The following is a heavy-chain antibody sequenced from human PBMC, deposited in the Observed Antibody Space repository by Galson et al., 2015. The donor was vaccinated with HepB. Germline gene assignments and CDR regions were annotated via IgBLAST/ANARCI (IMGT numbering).Heavy chain of an antibody. CDR2: IYSGGHG. CDR1: GFIVKSSY. Sequence: SLRLSCAASGFIVKSSYMSLVRQAPGKGLQWVSTIYSGGHGYYTDSVKGRFSISRDTNKNTIFLQTNNLGADDTAVYYCASPFCIDSNCYPLWHWGQGTLVTVSS. V-gene: IGHV3-53*01. D-gene: IGHD2-21*01. CDR3: ASPFCIDSNCYPLWH. J-gene: IGHJ4*02.